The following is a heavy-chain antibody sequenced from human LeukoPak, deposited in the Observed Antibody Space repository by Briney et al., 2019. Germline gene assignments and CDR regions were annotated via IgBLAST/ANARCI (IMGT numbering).Heavy chain of an antibody. CDR1: GFTFSSYT. CDR3: AMGSSAGRPYYFDY. Sequence: GGSLRLSCAASGFTFSSYTMSWVRQAPGKGLEWVSAISHTSEYTYHADSVKGRFTISRDNSKNTLYLQMNSLRAEDTAMYYCAMGSSAGRPYYFDYWGQGTLVTVSS. V-gene: IGHV3-23*01. D-gene: IGHD3-10*01. J-gene: IGHJ4*02. CDR2: ISHTSEYT.